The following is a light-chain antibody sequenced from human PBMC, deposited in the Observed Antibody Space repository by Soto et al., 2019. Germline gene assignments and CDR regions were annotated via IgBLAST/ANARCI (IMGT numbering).Light chain of an antibody. Sequence: EIVLTQSPATLSLSPGERATLSCRASQSVSSYLAWYQQKPGQAPRLLIYDASNRATGIPARFSGSGSGTVFTLTIISLEPEDFAVYYCPQRSNWLTFGGGTKVEIK. CDR3: PQRSNWLT. CDR2: DAS. V-gene: IGKV3-11*01. J-gene: IGKJ4*01. CDR1: QSVSSY.